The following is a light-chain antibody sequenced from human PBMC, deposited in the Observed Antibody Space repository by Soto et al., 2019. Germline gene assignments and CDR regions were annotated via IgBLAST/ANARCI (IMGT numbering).Light chain of an antibody. V-gene: IGLV1-40*01. J-gene: IGLJ3*02. Sequence: QSVLTQPPSVSGAPGQTVTLSCTGSSSDIGADNDVHWYQQLPGTPPKLLIYDNTNRPSGVPDRFSGSKSGTSASLAITGLQAEDEADYYCQSLDSSLSGRVFGGGTKLTVL. CDR1: SSDIGADND. CDR3: QSLDSSLSGRV. CDR2: DNT.